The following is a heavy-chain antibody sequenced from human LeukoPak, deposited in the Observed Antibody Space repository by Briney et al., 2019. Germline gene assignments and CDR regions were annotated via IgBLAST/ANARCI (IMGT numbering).Heavy chain of an antibody. CDR3: ARDQYYGSGSFDY. J-gene: IGHJ4*02. CDR2: INPNSGGT. CDR1: GYTFTGYY. D-gene: IGHD3-10*01. Sequence: ASVKVSCKASGYTFTGYYMHWVRQAPGQGLDWMGRINPNSGGTNYAQKFQGRVTMTRDTSISTAHKELSRLRSDDTAVYYCARDQYYGSGSFDYWGQGTLVTVSS. V-gene: IGHV1-2*06.